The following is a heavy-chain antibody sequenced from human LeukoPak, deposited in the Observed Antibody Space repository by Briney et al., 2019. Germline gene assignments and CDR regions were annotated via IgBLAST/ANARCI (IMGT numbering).Heavy chain of an antibody. V-gene: IGHV7-4-1*02. CDR2: IDTNTGNP. D-gene: IGHD3-3*01. CDR1: GYTFTSYA. J-gene: IGHJ4*02. CDR3: ARGSNGGNPYDFWSGYFN. Sequence: ASVKVSCKASGYTFTSYAMNWGRQAPGQGLEWMGWIDTNTGNPTYAQAFTGRFVFSLDASVSTAYLQISSLKAEDTAVYYGARGSNGGNPYDFWSGYFNWGQGTLVTVSS.